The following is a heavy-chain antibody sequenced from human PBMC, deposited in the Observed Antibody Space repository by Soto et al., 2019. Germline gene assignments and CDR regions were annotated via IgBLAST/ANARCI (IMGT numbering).Heavy chain of an antibody. CDR3: ARGEVVALGY. CDR1: GGSISRGGYS. J-gene: IGHJ4*02. CDR2: IYHSGST. V-gene: IGHV4-30-2*01. D-gene: IGHD2-15*01. Sequence: QLQLQESGSGLVKPSQTLSLTCAVSGGSISRGGYSWSWIQKPPGKDLEWIGYIYHSGSTYYNPYLKSRVTILVDRSKNQFSRKLSSVTAADTAVYCCARGEVVALGYWGQGTLVTVSS.